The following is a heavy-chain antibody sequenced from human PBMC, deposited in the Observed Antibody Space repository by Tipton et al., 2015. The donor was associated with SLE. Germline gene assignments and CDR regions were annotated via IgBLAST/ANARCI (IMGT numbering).Heavy chain of an antibody. J-gene: IGHJ3*02. V-gene: IGHV4-28*05. Sequence: TLSLTCNVSVYSISSSHWWGWIRQPPGKGLEWIGHIYYGGTIYYNPSLKSRVTMSMDTSKNQFSLKLTAVTAADTAVYYCARTLDALDIWGQGTMVTVSS. CDR1: VYSISSSHW. CDR2: IYYGGTI. CDR3: ARTLDALDI.